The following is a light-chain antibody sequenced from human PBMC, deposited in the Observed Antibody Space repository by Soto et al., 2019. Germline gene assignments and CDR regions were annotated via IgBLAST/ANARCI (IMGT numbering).Light chain of an antibody. CDR2: EAS. V-gene: IGKV3-11*01. CDR1: QSVSIY. Sequence: EIVLTQSPATLSLSPGERATLSCRASQSVSIYLAWYQQKPGQAPRLLIYEASNRASGIPARFSGSGSGTDFTLTISSLEPEDFAVYYCQQRSYWLSFGGGTKVEIK. CDR3: QQRSYWLS. J-gene: IGKJ4*01.